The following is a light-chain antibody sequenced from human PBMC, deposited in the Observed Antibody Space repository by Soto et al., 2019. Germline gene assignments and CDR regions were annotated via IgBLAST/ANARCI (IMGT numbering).Light chain of an antibody. CDR3: STYVGYNHLV. CDR2: EVN. Sequence: QSVLTQPPSASGSPGQSVTISCTGTSSDVGDNDHVSWYQQHPGKAPKLLILEVNKRTPGVPDRCAGYKSGTTASLTVSGLQAEDESDYYFSTYVGYNHLVVGGGTKLTVL. CDR1: SSDVGDNDH. V-gene: IGLV2-8*01. J-gene: IGLJ2*01.